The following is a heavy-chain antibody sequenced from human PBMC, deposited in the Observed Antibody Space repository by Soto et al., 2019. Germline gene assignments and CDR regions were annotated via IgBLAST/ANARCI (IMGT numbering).Heavy chain of an antibody. CDR1: GYTFTSYG. CDR3: ARGSGSYWILDI. V-gene: IGHV1-2*04. J-gene: IGHJ3*02. D-gene: IGHD3-10*01. CDR2: INPNSGGT. Sequence: ASVKVSCTASGYTFTSYGISWVRQAPGQGLEWMGWINPNSGGTNYAQKFQGWVTMTRDTSISTAYMELSRLRSDDTAVYYCARGSGSYWILDIWGQGTMVTVSS.